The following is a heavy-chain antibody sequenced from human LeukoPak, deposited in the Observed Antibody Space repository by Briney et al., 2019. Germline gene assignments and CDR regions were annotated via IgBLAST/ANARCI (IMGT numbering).Heavy chain of an antibody. CDR1: EFTFTGYY. D-gene: IGHD1-26*01. Sequence: GGSLRLSCVASEFTFTGYYMHWVRQAPGQGLEWMGWINPNSGGTNYAQKFQGRVTMTRDTSISTAYMELSRLRSDDTAVYYCARTAREPTRRYYYYYYMDVWGKGTTVTVSS. V-gene: IGHV1-2*02. J-gene: IGHJ6*03. CDR3: ARTAREPTRRYYYYYYMDV. CDR2: INPNSGGT.